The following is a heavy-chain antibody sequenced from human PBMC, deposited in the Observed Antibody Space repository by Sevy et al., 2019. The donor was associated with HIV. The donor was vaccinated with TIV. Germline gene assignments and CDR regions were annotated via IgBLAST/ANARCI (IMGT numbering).Heavy chain of an antibody. CDR2: IYYNGHI. V-gene: IGHV4-59*08. D-gene: IGHD1-26*01. J-gene: IGHJ4*02. CDR3: AGENAWGRGYS. Sequence: SETLSLTCTVSGGSITSLYWNWIRQPPGKGLEWIANIYYNGHINYNPSLKSRVTLSFDTSKNQYSLRLSSVTAADTAMYYCAGENAWGRGYSSGQGTLVTVYS. CDR1: GGSITSLY.